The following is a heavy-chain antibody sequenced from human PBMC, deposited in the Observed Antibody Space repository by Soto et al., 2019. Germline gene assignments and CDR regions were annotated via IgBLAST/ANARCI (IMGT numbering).Heavy chain of an antibody. J-gene: IGHJ4*02. CDR2: INHSGST. CDR3: ARGSVVVPAAPYDY. Sequence: ETLSLTCAVYGGSFSGYYWSWIRQPPGKGLEWIGEINHSGSTNYNPSLKSRVTISVDTSKNQFSLKLSSVTAADTAVYYCARGSVVVPAAPYDYWGQGTLVTVSS. D-gene: IGHD2-2*01. V-gene: IGHV4-34*01. CDR1: GGSFSGYY.